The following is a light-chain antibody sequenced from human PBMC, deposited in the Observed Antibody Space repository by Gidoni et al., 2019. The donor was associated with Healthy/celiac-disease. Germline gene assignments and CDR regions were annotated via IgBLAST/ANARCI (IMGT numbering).Light chain of an antibody. CDR2: KDS. V-gene: IGLV3-25*03. Sequence: SYELTQPPSVSVSPRQTARITCSGGALPKQYAYWYQQKPGQAPVLVIYKDSERHSGIPERFSGSSSGTTVTLTISGVQAEDEADYYCQSADSSGTYVFGTGTKVTVL. CDR1: ALPKQY. CDR3: QSADSSGTYV. J-gene: IGLJ1*01.